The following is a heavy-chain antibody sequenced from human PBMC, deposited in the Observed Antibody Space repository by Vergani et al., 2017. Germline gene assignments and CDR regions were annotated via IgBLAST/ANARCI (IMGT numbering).Heavy chain of an antibody. CDR3: ARDGPYTSTFYESFDY. D-gene: IGHD6-13*01. V-gene: IGHV3-49*04. CDR2: IRNKAYGGTT. J-gene: IGHJ4*02. CDR1: GFSFGDYA. Sequence: EVQLVESGGGLVPPGRSLRLSCAASGFSFGDYAMTWVRQAPGKGLEWVAFIRNKAYGGTTEYAASVKGRFTISRDSAKKSLYLQMNSLKAEDTALYFCARDGPYTSTFYESFDYWGQGTMVTVSS.